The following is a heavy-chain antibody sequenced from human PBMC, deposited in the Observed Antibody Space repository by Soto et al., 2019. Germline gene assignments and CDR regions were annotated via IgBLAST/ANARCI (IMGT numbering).Heavy chain of an antibody. Sequence: QVQLVESGGGVVQPGRSLRLSCAASGFTFSSYGLHRVRQAPGKGLEWVAVISYDGNNKYYADSVKGRFTISRDNSKNTLYLQMNSLRAEDTAVYYCAKSVYNWNDGFFDYWGQGTLVTVSS. CDR3: AKSVYNWNDGFFDY. D-gene: IGHD1-1*01. CDR2: ISYDGNNK. CDR1: GFTFSSYG. V-gene: IGHV3-30*18. J-gene: IGHJ4*02.